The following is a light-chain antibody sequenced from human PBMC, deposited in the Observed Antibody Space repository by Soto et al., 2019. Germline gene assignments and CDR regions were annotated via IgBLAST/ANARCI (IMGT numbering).Light chain of an antibody. CDR3: QQRSSWPLT. CDR2: TAA. J-gene: IGKJ3*01. V-gene: IGKV3-11*01. CDR1: QSVGSD. Sequence: EIVLTQSPATLSLSPGERATLSCRASQSVGSDLAWYQQKPGQAPRLLIYTAAYRPTGIPARFIGSGSGTDFTLIISSLEAEDFALYYGQQRSSWPLTFGPGTTVDIK.